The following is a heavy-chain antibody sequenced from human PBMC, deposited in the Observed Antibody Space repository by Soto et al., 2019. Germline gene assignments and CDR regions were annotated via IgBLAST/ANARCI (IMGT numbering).Heavy chain of an antibody. J-gene: IGHJ3*02. CDR1: GDTFRTYP. CDR3: ARGAKARGSESSLDI. Sequence: QVQLVQSGAEVKEPGSSVKVSCKLSGDTFRTYPITWVRQAPGQGLEWMGRIIPILDVTDYAQGFQGRLTLTADKSTATAYREMSSRRSDDTAMFYCARGAKARGSESSLDIWGRGTMVTVSS. D-gene: IGHD6-6*01. V-gene: IGHV1-69*02. CDR2: IIPILDVT.